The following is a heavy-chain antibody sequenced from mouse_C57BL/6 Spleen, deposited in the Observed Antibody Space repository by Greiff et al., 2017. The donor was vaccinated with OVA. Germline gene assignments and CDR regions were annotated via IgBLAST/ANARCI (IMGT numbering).Heavy chain of an antibody. Sequence: ESGAELVKPGASVKISCKASGYAFSSYWMNWVKQRPGKGLEWIGQIYPGDGDTNYNGKFKGKATLTADKSSSTAYMQLSSLTSEDSAVYFCARSGTTGYYYAMDYWGQGTSVTVSS. CDR2: IYPGDGDT. D-gene: IGHD4-1*01. J-gene: IGHJ4*01. V-gene: IGHV1-80*01. CDR3: ARSGTTGYYYAMDY. CDR1: GYAFSSYW.